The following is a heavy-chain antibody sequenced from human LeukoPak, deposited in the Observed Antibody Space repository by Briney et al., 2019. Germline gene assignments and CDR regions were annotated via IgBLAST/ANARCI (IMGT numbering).Heavy chain of an antibody. CDR2: ISGSGGST. CDR1: GFTFSSYA. CDR3: AKVIWYSSSWYGAGVNAFDI. V-gene: IGHV3-23*01. D-gene: IGHD6-13*01. J-gene: IGHJ3*02. Sequence: PGGSLRLSCAASGFTFSSYAMSWVRQAPGKGLEWVSAISGSGGSTYYADSVKGRFTISRDNSKNTLYLQMNSLRAEDTAVYYCAKVIWYSSSWYGAGVNAFDIWGQGTMVTVSS.